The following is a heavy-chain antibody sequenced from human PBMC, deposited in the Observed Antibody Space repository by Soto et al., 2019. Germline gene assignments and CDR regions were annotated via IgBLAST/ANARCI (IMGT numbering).Heavy chain of an antibody. CDR1: GFSLSNGRMG. CDR2: LFSDAER. Sequence: QVTLKESGPVLVKPTETLTLTCSVSGFSLSNGRMGVSWMRQPPGKALEWLAHLFSDAERSYSTSMQSRLNMYKDSSGSQVVLIMTNFAPSDTATYFCARMDGDYNYYGLDVWGHGIAVTVSS. D-gene: IGHD4-17*01. V-gene: IGHV2-26*01. J-gene: IGHJ6*02. CDR3: ARMDGDYNYYGLDV.